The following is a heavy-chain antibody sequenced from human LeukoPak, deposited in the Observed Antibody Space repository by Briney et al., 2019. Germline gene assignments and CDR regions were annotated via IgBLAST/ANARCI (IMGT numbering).Heavy chain of an antibody. J-gene: IGHJ4*02. D-gene: IGHD3-10*01. V-gene: IGHV3-66*01. Sequence: GGSLTLSCAASGFTVSNNYMRWVRQAPGKGLEWVSLIYSGGSTYYADSVKGRFIISRDNSKNTLYLQMNSLRAEDTAVYYCAGKQGSGSLRPLDYWGQGTLVTVSS. CDR1: GFTVSNNY. CDR2: IYSGGST. CDR3: AGKQGSGSLRPLDY.